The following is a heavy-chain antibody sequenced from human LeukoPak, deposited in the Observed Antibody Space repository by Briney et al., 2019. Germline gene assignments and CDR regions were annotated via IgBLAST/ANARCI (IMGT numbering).Heavy chain of an antibody. D-gene: IGHD3-22*01. CDR1: GFTLSSYG. Sequence: GGSLRLSCAASGFTLSSYGMHWVRQAPGKGLEWVTSISQDGTKQYYADSVKGRFTISRDSATNALFLQMNSLRAEDTAVYYCVGYDSSGYYKLDHWGQGALVTVSS. CDR2: ISQDGTKQ. J-gene: IGHJ4*02. CDR3: VGYDSSGYYKLDH. V-gene: IGHV3-30*03.